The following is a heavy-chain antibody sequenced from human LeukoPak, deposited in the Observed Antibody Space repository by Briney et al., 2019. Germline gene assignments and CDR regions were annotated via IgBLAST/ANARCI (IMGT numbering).Heavy chain of an antibody. Sequence: GGSLRLSCAASGFNVSNYCMSWVRQAPGKGLEWVSLFYSGDSTYYADSVRGRFTISRDNSKNTLYLQMNSLRAEDTAVYYCAREIGGSYLFVHWYIDLWGRGTLVTVSS. D-gene: IGHD1-26*01. J-gene: IGHJ2*01. V-gene: IGHV3-66*01. CDR1: GFNVSNYC. CDR3: AREIGGSYLFVHWYIDL. CDR2: FYSGDST.